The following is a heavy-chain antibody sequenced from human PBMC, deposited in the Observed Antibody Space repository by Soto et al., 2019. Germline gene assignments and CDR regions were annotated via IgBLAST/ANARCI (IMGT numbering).Heavy chain of an antibody. V-gene: IGHV1-69*01. CDR3: ARGVSSGWFDY. D-gene: IGHD6-19*01. CDR2: IISIFGTP. Sequence: QGQLLRSGAAVKKPGSSVKVSCRASGGTFSSYAIIWVRQAPGQGLERMGGIISIFGTPYYAQQLQGRVTISADESTSTAYMELSSLRSQDTAVYVCARGVSSGWFDYWGQGTLVTVSS. J-gene: IGHJ4*02. CDR1: GGTFSSYA.